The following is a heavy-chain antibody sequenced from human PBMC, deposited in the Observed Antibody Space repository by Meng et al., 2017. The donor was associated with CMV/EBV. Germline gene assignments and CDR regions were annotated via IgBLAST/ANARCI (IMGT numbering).Heavy chain of an antibody. Sequence: SCKASGGTCSSYAISWVRQAPGQGLEWMGGIIPIFGTANYAQKFQGRVTITTDESTSTAYMELSSLRSEDTAVYYCARDGYSSGWFGYWGQGTLVTVSS. CDR3: ARDGYSSGWFGY. J-gene: IGHJ4*02. D-gene: IGHD6-19*01. CDR2: IIPIFGTA. V-gene: IGHV1-69*05. CDR1: GGTCSSYA.